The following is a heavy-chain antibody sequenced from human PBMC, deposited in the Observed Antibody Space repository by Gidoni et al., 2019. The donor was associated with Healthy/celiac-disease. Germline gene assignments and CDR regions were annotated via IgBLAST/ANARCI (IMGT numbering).Heavy chain of an antibody. Sequence: QVQLQASGPGLVKPSETLSLTCTVSVGSISSYYWSWIRQPPGKGLEWIGYIYYSGSTNYNPSLKSRVTISVDTSKNQFSLKLSSVTAADTAVYYCARQLYSGYDRGNWFDPWGQGTLVTVSS. V-gene: IGHV4-59*08. CDR2: IYYSGST. D-gene: IGHD5-12*01. CDR1: VGSISSYY. J-gene: IGHJ5*02. CDR3: ARQLYSGYDRGNWFDP.